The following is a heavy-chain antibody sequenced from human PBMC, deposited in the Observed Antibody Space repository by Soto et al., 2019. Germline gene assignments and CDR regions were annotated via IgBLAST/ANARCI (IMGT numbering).Heavy chain of an antibody. CDR2: ISGSGRTT. V-gene: IGHV3-23*01. CDR3: AKDLHIAATDC. D-gene: IGHD6-13*01. CDR1: GFTFSNYA. J-gene: IGHJ4*02. Sequence: GGSLRLSCAASGFTFSNYAMSWVRQAPGKGLKWVSSISGSGRTTYYADSVKGRFTISRDNAKNTLYLQMNSLRAEDTAVYYCAKDLHIAATDCWGQGTLVTVSS.